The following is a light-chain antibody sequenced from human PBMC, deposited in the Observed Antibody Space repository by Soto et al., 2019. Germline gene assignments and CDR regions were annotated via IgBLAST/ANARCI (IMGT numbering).Light chain of an antibody. CDR1: QSISSW. CDR2: MAS. CDR3: QHYNDYSRI. J-gene: IGKJ1*01. Sequence: DIQMTQSPSTLSASIGDRVTITCRASQSISSWLAWYQQKPGKAPKLLIYMASNLQSGVPSRFSGSESGTEFTLTISSLQPDDFATYYCQHYNDYSRIFGQGTKVEIK. V-gene: IGKV1-5*03.